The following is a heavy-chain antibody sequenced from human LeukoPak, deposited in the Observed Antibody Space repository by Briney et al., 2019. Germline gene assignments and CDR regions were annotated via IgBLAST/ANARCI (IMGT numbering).Heavy chain of an antibody. D-gene: IGHD3-3*01. V-gene: IGHV3-74*01. CDR3: ARVTEARFLEWPYERHDAFDI. CDR2: INSDGSST. CDR1: GFTFSSYW. Sequence: GGSLRLSCAASGFTFSSYWMHWVRQAPGKGLVWVSRINSDGSSTSYADSVKGRFTISRDNAKNTLYLQMNSLRAEDTAVYYCARVTEARFLEWPYERHDAFDIWGQGTMVTVSS. J-gene: IGHJ3*02.